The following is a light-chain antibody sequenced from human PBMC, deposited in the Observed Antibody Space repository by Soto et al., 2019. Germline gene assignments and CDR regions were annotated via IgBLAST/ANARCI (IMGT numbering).Light chain of an antibody. CDR2: GAS. CDR3: QLYSDSPPLFP. J-gene: IGKJ3*01. Sequence: EIVLTQSPGTLSLSPGERATLSCRASQSVSSAYLAWYQQKPGQAPSLLIYGASDRETGIPDRFSGSGSETDFTFTISRLEPEDFAVYYCQLYSDSPPLFPFGPGTKVDIK. CDR1: QSVSSAY. V-gene: IGKV3-20*01.